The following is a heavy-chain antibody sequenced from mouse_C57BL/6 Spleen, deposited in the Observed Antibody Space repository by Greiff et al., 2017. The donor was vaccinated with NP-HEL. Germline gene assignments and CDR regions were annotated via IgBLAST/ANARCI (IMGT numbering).Heavy chain of an antibody. V-gene: IGHV1-26*01. Sequence: EVQLQQSGPELVKPGASVKISCKASGYTFTDYYMNWVKQSHGKSLEWIGDINPNNGGTSYNQKFKGKATLTVDKSSSTAYMELRSLTSEDSAVYYCAIYGYDEEGFAYWGQGTLVTVSA. CDR2: INPNNGGT. CDR1: GYTFTDYY. J-gene: IGHJ3*01. D-gene: IGHD2-2*01. CDR3: AIYGYDEEGFAY.